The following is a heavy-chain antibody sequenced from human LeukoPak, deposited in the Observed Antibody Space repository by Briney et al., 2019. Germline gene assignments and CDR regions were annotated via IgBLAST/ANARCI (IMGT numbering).Heavy chain of an antibody. CDR2: LNPNSGGT. CDR3: AREIAAAEIDAFDI. J-gene: IGHJ3*02. V-gene: IGHV1-2*02. D-gene: IGHD6-13*01. Sequence: ASVKVSCKASGYTFTDYSMHWVRQAPGQGLEWMGWLNPNSGGTNYAQKFQGRVTMTRDTSISTAYMELSRLRSDDTAVYYCAREIAAAEIDAFDIWGQGTMVTVFS. CDR1: GYTFTDYS.